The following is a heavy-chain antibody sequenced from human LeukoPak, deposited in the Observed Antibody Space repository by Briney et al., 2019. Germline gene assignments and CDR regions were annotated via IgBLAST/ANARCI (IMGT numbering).Heavy chain of an antibody. Sequence: ASVKVSCKASGYTFTSYDINWVRQATGQGLEWMGWMNPNSGNTNYAQKLQGRVTMTTDTSTSTAYMELRSLRSDDTAVYYCARDKDTAMVYDYWGQGTLVTVSS. CDR2: MNPNSGNT. CDR1: GYTFTSYD. D-gene: IGHD5-18*01. V-gene: IGHV1-18*01. CDR3: ARDKDTAMVYDY. J-gene: IGHJ4*02.